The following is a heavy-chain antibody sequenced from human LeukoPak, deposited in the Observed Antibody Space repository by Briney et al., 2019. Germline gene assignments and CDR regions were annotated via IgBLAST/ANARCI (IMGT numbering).Heavy chain of an antibody. CDR1: GFTFSNAW. CDR3: AKKYSGNYDQPSDY. CDR2: ISSGGGSA. D-gene: IGHD1-26*01. J-gene: IGHJ4*02. Sequence: GGSLRLSCAASGFTFSNAWMNWVRQAPGKGLEWVSVISSGGGSAYYADSVEGRFTISRDNSKNTLYLQMNSLRAEDTAVYFCAKKYSGNYDQPSDYWGQGTLVTVSS. V-gene: IGHV3-23*01.